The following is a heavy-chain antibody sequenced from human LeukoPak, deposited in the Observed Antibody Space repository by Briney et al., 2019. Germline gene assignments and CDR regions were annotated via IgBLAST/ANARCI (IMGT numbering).Heavy chain of an antibody. Sequence: SETLSLTCNVSGGSVTSNNFHWGWIRQPPGKGLEWIGIIYNIRTTSYSPSLKSRVTISVDTSKNQFSLKMTSMTAADTAMYFCARRMIMVRDAFDRWGPGTMVTVSS. V-gene: IGHV4-39*07. CDR2: IYNIRTT. D-gene: IGHD3-10*01. CDR3: ARRMIMVRDAFDR. J-gene: IGHJ3*02. CDR1: GGSVTSNNFH.